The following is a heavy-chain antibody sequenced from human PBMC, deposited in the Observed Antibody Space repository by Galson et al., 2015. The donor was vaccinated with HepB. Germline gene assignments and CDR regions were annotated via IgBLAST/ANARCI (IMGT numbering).Heavy chain of an antibody. J-gene: IGHJ4*02. CDR2: INNDGSTT. Sequence: SLRLSCAASGFTFSSYWMHWVRQAPGKGLVWVSRINNDGSTTSYADSVKGRFTISRDNAKNTLYLQMTSLRAEDTAVYYCARGYSGNYRVDYWGQGALVTVSS. V-gene: IGHV3-74*01. CDR1: GFTFSSYW. CDR3: ARGYSGNYRVDY. D-gene: IGHD1-26*01.